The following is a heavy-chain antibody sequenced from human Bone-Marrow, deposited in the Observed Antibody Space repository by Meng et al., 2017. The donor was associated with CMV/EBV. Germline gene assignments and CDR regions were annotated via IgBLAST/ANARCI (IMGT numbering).Heavy chain of an antibody. CDR3: AKALHGLYSSRKGAFDI. CDR2: INWNGGST. D-gene: IGHD6-13*01. J-gene: IGHJ3*02. Sequence: GESLKISCAASGFTFDDYGMSWVRQAPGKGLEWVSGINWNGGSTGYADSVKGRFTISRDNAKNSLYLQMNSLRAEDTALYYCAKALHGLYSSRKGAFDIWGQGTMVTVSS. CDR1: GFTFDDYG. V-gene: IGHV3-20*04.